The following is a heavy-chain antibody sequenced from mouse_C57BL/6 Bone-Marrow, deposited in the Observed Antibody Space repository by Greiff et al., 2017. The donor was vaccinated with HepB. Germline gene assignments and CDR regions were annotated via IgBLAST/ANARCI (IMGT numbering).Heavy chain of an antibody. CDR3: ARPFLTSAWFAY. CDR2: INSDGGST. CDR1: EYEFPSHD. V-gene: IGHV5-2*01. D-gene: IGHD1-1*01. Sequence: DVQLVESGGGLVQPGESLKLSCESNEYEFPSHDMSWVRKTPEKRLGLVAAINSDGGSTYYPDTMERRFIISRDNTKKTLYLQMSSLRSEDTALYYCARPFLTSAWFAYWGQGTLVTVSA. J-gene: IGHJ3*01.